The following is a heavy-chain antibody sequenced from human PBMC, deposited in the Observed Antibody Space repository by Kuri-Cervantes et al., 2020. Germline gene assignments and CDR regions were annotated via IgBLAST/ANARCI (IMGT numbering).Heavy chain of an antibody. CDR1: GGSISSYY. D-gene: IGHD3-9*01. V-gene: IGHV4-59*01. J-gene: IGHJ4*02. CDR2: IYYSGST. Sequence: SETLSLTCTVSGGSISSYYWSWIRQPPGKGLEWIGYIYYSGSTNYNPSLKSRVTISVDTSKNQFSLKLSSVTAADTAVYYCARSGAVLRYFDWFPTVDYRGQGTLVTVSS. CDR3: ARSGAVLRYFDWFPTVDY.